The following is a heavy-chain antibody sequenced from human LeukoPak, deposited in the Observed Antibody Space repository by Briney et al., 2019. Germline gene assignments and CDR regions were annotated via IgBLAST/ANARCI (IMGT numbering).Heavy chain of an antibody. J-gene: IGHJ3*02. D-gene: IGHD6-13*01. V-gene: IGHV1-2*02. CDR2: INPNSGGT. CDR1: GYTFTGYY. Sequence: ASVKVSCKASGYTFTGYYMHWVRQAPGQGLEWMGWINPNSGGTNYAQKFQGRVTMTRDTSISTAYMELSRLRSDDTAVYYCARGDYSSSWYLLLAFDIWGQGTMVTVSS. CDR3: ARGDYSSSWYLLLAFDI.